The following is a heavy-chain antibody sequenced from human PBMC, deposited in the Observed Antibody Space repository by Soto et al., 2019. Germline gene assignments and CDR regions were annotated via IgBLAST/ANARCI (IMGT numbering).Heavy chain of an antibody. CDR3: ARDLWGYCGTDCYPLDV. V-gene: IGHV4-39*07. D-gene: IGHD2-21*02. CDR1: GGSISSSRCH. Sequence: SETLSLTCPVSGGSISSSRCHWGWIRQPPGKGLEWIGYIKNSGSTVYNPSFKSRVTISVDTSKNQFSLKLNSVTAADTAVYYCARDLWGYCGTDCYPLDVWGQGTTVTVSS. CDR2: IKNSGST. J-gene: IGHJ6*02.